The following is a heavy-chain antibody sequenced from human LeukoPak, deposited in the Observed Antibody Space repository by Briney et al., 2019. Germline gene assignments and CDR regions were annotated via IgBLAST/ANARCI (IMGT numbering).Heavy chain of an antibody. D-gene: IGHD3-22*01. CDR3: AREYNSGPKQTDAFDI. CDR1: GFNFGSCW. Sequence: PGGSLRLSCAASGFNFGSCWMNWVRQTPGKGLEWVANINQDGSQKFYVDSVKGRFTISRDNANNSLYLQMNSLRAEDTAVYYCAREYNSGPKQTDAFDIWGQGTMVTVSS. CDR2: INQDGSQK. J-gene: IGHJ3*02. V-gene: IGHV3-7*01.